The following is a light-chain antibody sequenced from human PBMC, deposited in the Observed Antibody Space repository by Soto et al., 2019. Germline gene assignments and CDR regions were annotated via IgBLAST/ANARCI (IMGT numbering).Light chain of an antibody. CDR2: GAS. V-gene: IGKV3-15*01. CDR1: QSVSSN. Sequence: ILMTQSXATLSVSPGASGTGSCRASQSVSSNLAWYPQKPFQAPRVLIYGASTRATGIPARFSGSGSGTEFTLTISSLQSEDFAVYYCQQHNNWPSGTVGQGTMVDI. J-gene: IGKJ1*01. CDR3: QQHNNWPSGT.